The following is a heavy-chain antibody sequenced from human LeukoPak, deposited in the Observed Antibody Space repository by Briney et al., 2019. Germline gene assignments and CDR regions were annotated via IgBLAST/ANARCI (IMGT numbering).Heavy chain of an antibody. CDR2: NRVSDNKL. CDR3: SRRIKCTTGHAFDF. Sequence: GGALRLSCAASGFIFSDYPMSWIRQAPGKGLEGLSYNRVSDNKLYYEDSVKGRFTISRDNAQTSLYLQMNSLRAEDTAVYYCSRRIKCTTGHAFDFWGQGTMVTVSS. CDR1: GFIFSDYP. J-gene: IGHJ3*01. D-gene: IGHD1-14*01. V-gene: IGHV3-11*01.